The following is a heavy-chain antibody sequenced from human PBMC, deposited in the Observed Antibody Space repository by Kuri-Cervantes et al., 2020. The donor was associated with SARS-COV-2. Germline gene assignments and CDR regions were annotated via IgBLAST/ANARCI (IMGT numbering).Heavy chain of an antibody. D-gene: IGHD3-3*01. Sequence: GSLRLSCTVSGGSISSSSYYWGWIRQPPGKGLEWIGSIYYSGSTYYNPSLKSRVTISVDTSKNQFSLKLSSVTAADTAVYYCARGPTGGYDSWSGYETNFDYWGQGTLVTVSS. CDR3: ARGPTGGYDSWSGYETNFDY. J-gene: IGHJ4*02. CDR1: GGSISSSSYY. CDR2: IYYSGST. V-gene: IGHV4-39*01.